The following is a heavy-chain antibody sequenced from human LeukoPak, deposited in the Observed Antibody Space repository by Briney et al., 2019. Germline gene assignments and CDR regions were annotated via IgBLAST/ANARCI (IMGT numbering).Heavy chain of an antibody. CDR2: IRYDGSNK. J-gene: IGHJ4*02. V-gene: IGHV3-30*02. Sequence: GGSLRLSCAASGFTFSSYGMHWVRQAPGKGLEWVAFIRYDGSNKYYADSVKGRFTISRDNSKNTLYLQMNSLRAEDTAVYYCAKDNIVVVPAASVFADYWGQGTLVTVSS. CDR1: GFTFSSYG. D-gene: IGHD2-2*01. CDR3: AKDNIVVVPAASVFADY.